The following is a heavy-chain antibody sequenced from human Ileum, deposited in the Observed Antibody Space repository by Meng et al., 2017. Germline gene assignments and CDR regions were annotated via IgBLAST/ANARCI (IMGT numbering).Heavy chain of an antibody. J-gene: IGHJ4*02. CDR1: GGSVSTSDYP. V-gene: IGHV4-61*08. CDR3: ARDHWGSLDY. CDR2: AGT. D-gene: IGHD7-27*01. Sequence: QVQLQESGPGLVRPSETLSLICTVSGGSVSTSDYPWGWIRQPPGKGLEWIGYAGTNYNPSLKSRVTISVDTSKRQFSLKLTSVTAADTAVYYCARDHWGSLDYWGQGSLVTVSS.